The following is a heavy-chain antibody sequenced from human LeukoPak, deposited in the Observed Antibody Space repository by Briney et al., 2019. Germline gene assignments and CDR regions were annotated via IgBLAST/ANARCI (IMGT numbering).Heavy chain of an antibody. V-gene: IGHV3-48*04. CDR3: ARGRGVATINFDY. J-gene: IGHJ4*02. CDR1: GFTFSSYS. D-gene: IGHD5-12*01. CDR2: ISSSGSTI. Sequence: GSLRLSCAASGFTFSSYSINWVRQAPGKGLEWVSYISSSGSTIYYADSVKGRFTISRDNAKNSLYLQLNYLRAEDTAVYYCARGRGVATINFDYWGQGTLVTVSS.